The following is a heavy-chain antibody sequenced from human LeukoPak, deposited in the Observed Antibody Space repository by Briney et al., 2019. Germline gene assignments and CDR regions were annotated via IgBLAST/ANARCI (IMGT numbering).Heavy chain of an antibody. J-gene: IGHJ4*02. V-gene: IGHV4-61*01. Sequence: SETLSLTCTVSGGSVSSGSYYWSWIRQPPGKGLEWIGYIYYSGSTNYNPSLKSRVTISVDTSKNQFSLKLSSVAAADTAVYYCAAEVGDYVDYWGQGTLVTVSS. CDR3: AAEVGDYVDY. D-gene: IGHD1-26*01. CDR2: IYYSGST. CDR1: GGSVSSGSYY.